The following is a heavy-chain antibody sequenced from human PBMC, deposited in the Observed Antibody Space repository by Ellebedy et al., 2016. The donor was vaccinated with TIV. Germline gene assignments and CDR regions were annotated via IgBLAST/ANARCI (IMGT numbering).Heavy chain of an antibody. Sequence: GGSLRLSCAGSGFTVSTNYMTWVRQAPGKGLEWVSVMYTGGSTYYADSVKGRFTISRDNSKNTLYLEMNSLRVEDTAVYYCARAWLPSEGGIIIPYYFDFWGQGTLVTVSS. V-gene: IGHV3-53*01. D-gene: IGHD3-16*02. CDR3: ARAWLPSEGGIIIPYYFDF. CDR2: MYTGGST. J-gene: IGHJ4*02. CDR1: GFTVSTNY.